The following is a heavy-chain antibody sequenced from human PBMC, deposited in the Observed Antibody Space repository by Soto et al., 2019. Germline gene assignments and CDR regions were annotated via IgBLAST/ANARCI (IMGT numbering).Heavy chain of an antibody. V-gene: IGHV4-59*01. Sequence: PSETLSLTCTVSGGSISSYYWSWIRQPPGKGLEWIGYIYYSGSTNYNPSLKSRVTISVDTSKNQFSLKLSSVTAADTAVYYCARCHGITGTTQGNWFDPWGQGTLVTSPQ. J-gene: IGHJ5*02. CDR2: IYYSGST. CDR1: GGSISSYY. D-gene: IGHD1-7*01. CDR3: ARCHGITGTTQGNWFDP.